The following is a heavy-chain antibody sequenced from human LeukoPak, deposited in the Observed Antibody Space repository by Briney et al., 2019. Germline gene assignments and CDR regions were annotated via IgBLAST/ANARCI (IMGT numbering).Heavy chain of an antibody. D-gene: IGHD6-19*01. J-gene: IGHJ6*02. V-gene: IGHV1-3*01. Sequence: KFQGRVTITRDTSASTAYMGLSSLRSEDTAVYYCARVRSSDWYNYYYYGMDVWGQGTTVTVSS. CDR3: ARVRSSDWYNYYYYGMDV.